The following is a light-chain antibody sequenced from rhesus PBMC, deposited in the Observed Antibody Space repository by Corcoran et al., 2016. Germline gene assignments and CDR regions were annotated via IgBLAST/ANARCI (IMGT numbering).Light chain of an antibody. V-gene: IGKV1-28*01. Sequence: DIQMTQSPSSLSASVGDTVIITCRASQGISSYLNWFQQKPGKAPKLLIYAASSLESGGPSRFSGSGSGTEFTLTISSLPPEDFAAYYCLQHNSYPLTFGGGTKVEIK. CDR3: LQHNSYPLT. CDR1: QGISSY. CDR2: AAS. J-gene: IGKJ4*01.